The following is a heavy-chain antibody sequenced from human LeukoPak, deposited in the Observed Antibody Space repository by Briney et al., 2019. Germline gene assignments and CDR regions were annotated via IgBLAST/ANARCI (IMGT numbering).Heavy chain of an antibody. J-gene: IGHJ4*02. Sequence: PGGSLRLSCAVSGFSFPNAWMSWVRQAPGKGLEWVGRIKSKTDGGTTDYAAPVKGRFTISRDDSKNTLYLQMNSLKTEDTAVYYCTTDQALDTAMVTLGYWGQGTLVTVSS. CDR3: TTDQALDTAMVTLGY. CDR1: GFSFPNAW. V-gene: IGHV3-15*01. D-gene: IGHD5-18*01. CDR2: IKSKTDGGTT.